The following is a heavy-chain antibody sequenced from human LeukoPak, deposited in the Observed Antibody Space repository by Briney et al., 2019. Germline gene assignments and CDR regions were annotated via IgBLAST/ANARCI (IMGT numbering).Heavy chain of an antibody. CDR2: INSQGIIT. CDR1: GLTFSRYA. J-gene: IGHJ4*02. CDR3: ARVEAAAIDY. V-gene: IGHV3-64*02. D-gene: IGHD6-13*01. Sequence: GGSLRLSCAASGLTFSRYAMHWVRQAPGKGPEYVSAINSQGIITYYEDSVKGRFIISRDNAKNTLYLQMNSLRAEDTAVYYCARVEAAAIDYWGQGTLVTVSS.